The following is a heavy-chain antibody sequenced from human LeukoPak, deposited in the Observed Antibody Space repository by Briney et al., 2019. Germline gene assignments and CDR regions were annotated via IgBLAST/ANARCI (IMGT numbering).Heavy chain of an antibody. D-gene: IGHD3-10*01. J-gene: IGHJ5*02. CDR1: GYTFTSYY. V-gene: IGHV1-46*01. CDR2: INPSGGST. Sequence: ASVKVSCKASGYTFTSYYMHWVRRAPGQGLEWMGIINPSGGSTSYAQKFQGRVTMTRDTSTSTVYMELSSLRSEDTAVYYCARVYPYGSGSYSFDPWGQGTLVTVSS. CDR3: ARVYPYGSGSYSFDP.